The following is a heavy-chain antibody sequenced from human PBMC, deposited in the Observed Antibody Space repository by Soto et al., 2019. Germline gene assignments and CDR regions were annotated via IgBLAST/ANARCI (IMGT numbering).Heavy chain of an antibody. V-gene: IGHV1-69*12. J-gene: IGHJ6*02. CDR1: GGTFSSYA. Sequence: QVQLVQSGAEVKKPGSSVKVSCKASGGTFSSYAISWVRQAPGQGLECMGGIIPIFGTANYAQKFQGRVTITADESTSTAYMELSSLRSEDTAVYYCARDVDTATHYYYGMDVWGQGTTVTVSS. CDR2: IIPIFGTA. D-gene: IGHD5-18*01. CDR3: ARDVDTATHYYYGMDV.